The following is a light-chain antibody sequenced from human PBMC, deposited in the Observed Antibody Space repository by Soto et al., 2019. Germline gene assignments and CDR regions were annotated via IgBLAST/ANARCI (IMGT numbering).Light chain of an antibody. J-gene: IGKJ1*01. Sequence: DIQMTQSPSSLSASVGDRVTITCRASQSITIYLNWYQQQPGKAPRLLIYGASTLQTGVPSRFSGSGSMTDFTLTISDLQPEDFATYYCQQTYTAPRTFGQGTQVDI. CDR2: GAS. CDR3: QQTYTAPRT. V-gene: IGKV1-39*01. CDR1: QSITIY.